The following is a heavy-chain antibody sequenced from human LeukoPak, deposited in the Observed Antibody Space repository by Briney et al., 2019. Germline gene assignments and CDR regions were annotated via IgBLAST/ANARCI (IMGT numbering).Heavy chain of an antibody. D-gene: IGHD4-17*01. Sequence: PSETLSLTCTDSGGSISSGGYYWSWIRQLPGKGLEWIGYIYYSGSTYYNPSLRSRVTISLDTSKNQFSLKLSSVTAADTAVYYCARDNTVTRLGYWGQGTLVTVSS. V-gene: IGHV4-31*03. CDR2: IYYSGST. CDR1: GGSISSGGYY. CDR3: ARDNTVTRLGY. J-gene: IGHJ4*02.